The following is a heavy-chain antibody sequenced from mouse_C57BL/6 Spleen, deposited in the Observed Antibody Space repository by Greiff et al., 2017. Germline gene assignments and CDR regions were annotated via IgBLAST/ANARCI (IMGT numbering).Heavy chain of an antibody. CDR3: ARKGLLRPYAMDY. V-gene: IGHV1-53*01. D-gene: IGHD1-2*01. J-gene: IGHJ4*01. Sequence: QVQLQQPGTELVKPGASVKLSCKASGYTFPSYWMHWVKQRPGQGLEWIGNINPSNGGTNYNEKFKSKATLTVDKSSSTAYMQLSSLTSEDSAVYYCARKGLLRPYAMDYWGQGTSVTVSS. CDR1: GYTFPSYW. CDR2: INPSNGGT.